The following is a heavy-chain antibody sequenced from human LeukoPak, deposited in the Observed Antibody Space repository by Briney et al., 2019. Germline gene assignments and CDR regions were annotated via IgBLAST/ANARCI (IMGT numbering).Heavy chain of an antibody. CDR3: ATRVRSGIDY. J-gene: IGHJ4*02. CDR2: ISSSGSNI. V-gene: IGHV3-11*04. Sequence: GGSLRLSCAASGFTFSDYYMSWIRQAPGKGVEWVSYISSSGSNIYYADSVKGRFTISRDNAKNSLYLQMNSPRAEDTAVYYCATRVRSGIDYWGQGTLVTVSS. D-gene: IGHD3-3*01. CDR1: GFTFSDYY.